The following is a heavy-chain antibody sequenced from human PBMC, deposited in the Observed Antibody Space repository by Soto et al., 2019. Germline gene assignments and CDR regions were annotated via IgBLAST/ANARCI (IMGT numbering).Heavy chain of an antibody. CDR1: GFPFTTYP. J-gene: IGHJ4*02. V-gene: IGHV3-23*01. CDR2: ISGSGGST. CDR3: AKRGGYSYGYSDY. D-gene: IGHD5-18*01. Sequence: EVQLLESGGGLVQPGGPLRLSCAPSGFPFTTYPLSGFPQAPGKGLEWVSAISGSGGSTYYAASVKGRFTISRDNSKNTLYLQMNSLRAEDTAVYYCAKRGGYSYGYSDYWGQGTLVTVSS.